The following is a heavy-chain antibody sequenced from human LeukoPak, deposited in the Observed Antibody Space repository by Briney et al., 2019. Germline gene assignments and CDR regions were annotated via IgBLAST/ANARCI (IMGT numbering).Heavy chain of an antibody. V-gene: IGHV3-11*06. CDR2: ISSSSSYI. CDR3: ARAGEYSSSPY. J-gene: IGHJ4*02. D-gene: IGHD6-6*01. Sequence: GGSLRLSCAASGFTFSDYYMSWIRQAPGKGLEWVSYISSSSSYIYYADSVKGRFTISRDNAKNSLYLQMNSLRAEDTAVYYCARAGEYSSSPYWGQGTLVTVSS. CDR1: GFTFSDYY.